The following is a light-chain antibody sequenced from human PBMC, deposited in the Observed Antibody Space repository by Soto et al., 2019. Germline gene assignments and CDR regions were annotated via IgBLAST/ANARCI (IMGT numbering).Light chain of an antibody. CDR3: QQYTNWPIT. J-gene: IGKJ5*01. Sequence: EIMMTQSPAALAVSSGGRAKLSCRASQSSSGTFASYHHKPGQAPTLLIYGISNRATGIPDRLSGSRSGTEFTLTISGVQPEDVAIYYCQQYTNWPITCGQGTRREIK. V-gene: IGKV3D-15*01. CDR1: QSSSGT. CDR2: GIS.